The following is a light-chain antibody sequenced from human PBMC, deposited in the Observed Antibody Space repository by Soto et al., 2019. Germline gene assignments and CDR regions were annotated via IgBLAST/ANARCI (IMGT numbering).Light chain of an antibody. CDR1: SSNIGANP. V-gene: IGLV1-44*01. CDR3: EAWIDSLYGAL. CDR2: NND. J-gene: IGLJ2*01. Sequence: QSVLTQPPSASGTPGQRVTISCSGSSSNIGANPVNWYQQLPGTAPKPLIYNNDQRPSGVPDRFSASKSGTSASLAISGLRSEDEADYYCEAWIDSLYGALFGGGTKLTVL.